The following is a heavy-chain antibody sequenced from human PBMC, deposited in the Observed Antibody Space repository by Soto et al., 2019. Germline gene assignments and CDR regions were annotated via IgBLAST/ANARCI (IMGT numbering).Heavy chain of an antibody. CDR1: GYTFTTYG. Sequence: QVQLVQSGAEVKKPGASVKVSCKASGYTFTTYGISWVRQAPGQGLEWMGWINTYNGKTNYAQNLHGRVTMTTDTSTSTAYMELRSLRSDHTAVYYCARKTLAGRTGFDYWGQGTLVTVSS. CDR3: ARKTLAGRTGFDY. V-gene: IGHV1-18*01. J-gene: IGHJ4*02. D-gene: IGHD6-19*01. CDR2: INTYNGKT.